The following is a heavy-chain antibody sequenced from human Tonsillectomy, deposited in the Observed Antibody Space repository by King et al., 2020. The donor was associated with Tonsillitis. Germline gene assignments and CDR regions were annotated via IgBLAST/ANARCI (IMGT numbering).Heavy chain of an antibody. V-gene: IGHV3-30*01. D-gene: IGHD3-22*01. CDR3: ARGDPYYDSGGYCSGESY. CDR1: GFTFSSFA. CDR2: ISYDGSNK. Sequence: QVQLVESGGGVVQPGRSLRLSCAASGFTFSSFAMHWVRQAPGKGLEWVAVISYDGSNKYYADSVKGRFTISRDNSKNTLYLQMNSLRAEDTAVYYCARGDPYYDSGGYCSGESYWGQGTLVTVSS. J-gene: IGHJ4*02.